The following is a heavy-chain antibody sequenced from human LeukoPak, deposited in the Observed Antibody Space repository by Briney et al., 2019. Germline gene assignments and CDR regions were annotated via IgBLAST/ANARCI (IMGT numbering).Heavy chain of an antibody. D-gene: IGHD3-10*01. CDR2: FDPEDGET. CDR1: GYTLTELS. CDR3: ARARPNRISMVRGVIRYYYGMDV. V-gene: IGHV1-24*01. Sequence: ASVKVSCKVSGYTLTELSMHWVRQAPGKGLEWMGGFDPEDGETIYAQKFQGRVTMTEDTSTDTAYMELSSLRSEDTAVYYCARARPNRISMVRGVIRYYYGMDVWGQGTTVTVSS. J-gene: IGHJ6*02.